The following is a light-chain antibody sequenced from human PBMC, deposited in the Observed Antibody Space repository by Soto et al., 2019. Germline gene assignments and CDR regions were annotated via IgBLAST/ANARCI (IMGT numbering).Light chain of an antibody. CDR2: EVS. J-gene: IGLJ1*01. Sequence: QSVLTQPASVSGSPGQSVTISCTGTSNDVGGYNYVSWYQQHPGKAPKLVIYEVSHRPSGISGRFSGSKSGNTASLTISGLQADDEADYYCSTHTTSGALQVFGTGTKLTVL. V-gene: IGLV2-14*01. CDR1: SNDVGGYNY. CDR3: STHTTSGALQV.